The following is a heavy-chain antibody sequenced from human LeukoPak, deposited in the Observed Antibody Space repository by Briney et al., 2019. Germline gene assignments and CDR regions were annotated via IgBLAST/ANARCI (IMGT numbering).Heavy chain of an antibody. CDR3: ARYPRTTVTRGYYGMDV. J-gene: IGHJ6*02. D-gene: IGHD4-11*01. CDR1: GGTFSSYT. CDR2: IIPILGIA. Sequence: SVKVSCKASGGTFSSYTISWVRQAPGQGLEWMGRIIPILGIANYAQKYQGRVTITADKSTSTAYMELSSLRSEDTAVYYCARYPRTTVTRGYYGMDVWGQGTTVTVSS. V-gene: IGHV1-69*02.